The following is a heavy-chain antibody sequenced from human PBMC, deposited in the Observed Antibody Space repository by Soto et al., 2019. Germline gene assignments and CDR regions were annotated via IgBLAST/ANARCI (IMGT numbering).Heavy chain of an antibody. CDR3: ARDDGWLIPDS. CDR2: ITRSSSYI. D-gene: IGHD6-19*01. CDR1: GFAFNTYS. V-gene: IGHV3-21*06. Sequence: EVQLVESGGGPVKPGGSLRLSCAASGFAFNTYSMNWVRQAPGKGLERVAFITRSSSYIYYADSVRGRFTLSRDNPKNSLYLQMNSPRAEDTAIYYCARDDGWLIPDSWGQGILVTVSS. J-gene: IGHJ4*02.